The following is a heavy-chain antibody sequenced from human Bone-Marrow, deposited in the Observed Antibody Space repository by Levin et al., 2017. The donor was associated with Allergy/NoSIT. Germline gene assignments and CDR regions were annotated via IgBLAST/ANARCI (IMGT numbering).Heavy chain of an antibody. CDR2: INSDGSST. Sequence: GGSLRLSCAASGFTFSSYWMHWVRQAPGKGLVWVSRINSDGSSTSYADSVKGRFTISRDNAKNTLYLQMNSLRAEDTAVYYCARDDEIGSSMGGYGMDVWGQGTTVTVSS. V-gene: IGHV3-74*01. CDR1: GFTFSSYW. CDR3: ARDDEIGSSMGGYGMDV. J-gene: IGHJ6*02. D-gene: IGHD1-26*01.